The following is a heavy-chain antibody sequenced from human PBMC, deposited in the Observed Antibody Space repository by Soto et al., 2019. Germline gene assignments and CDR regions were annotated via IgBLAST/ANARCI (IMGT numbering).Heavy chain of an antibody. CDR1: GFTFSSYA. Sequence: QVQLVESGGGVVQPGRSLRLSCAASGFTFSSYAMHWVRQAPGKGLEWVAVISYDGSNKYYADSVKGRFTISRDNSKNTLYLQMNSLRAEDTAVYYCARDNTDYSNYEEGYYFDYWGQGTLVTVSS. J-gene: IGHJ4*02. CDR2: ISYDGSNK. V-gene: IGHV3-30-3*01. CDR3: ARDNTDYSNYEEGYYFDY. D-gene: IGHD4-4*01.